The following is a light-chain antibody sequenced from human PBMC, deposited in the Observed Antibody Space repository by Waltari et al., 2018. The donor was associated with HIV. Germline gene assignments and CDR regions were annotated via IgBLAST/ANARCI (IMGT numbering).Light chain of an antibody. CDR1: QSISANY. J-gene: IGKJ1*01. CDR3: QQYSSSPRT. V-gene: IGKV3-20*01. CDR2: GVS. Sequence: EIVLSQTPGTLSLSPGESATLSCRAIQSISANYLACYQHKPGQSPMLLLYGVSSRASGIPDRFSVSVSGTDFTLTISRLEPEEFALYYCQQYSSSPRTFGQGTKVEIK.